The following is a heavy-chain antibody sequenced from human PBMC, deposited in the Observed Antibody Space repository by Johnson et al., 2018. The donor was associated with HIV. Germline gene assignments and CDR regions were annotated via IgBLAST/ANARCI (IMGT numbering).Heavy chain of an antibody. CDR3: AKDSMGFNWNQFEAFDV. V-gene: IGHV3-33*06. D-gene: IGHD1-20*01. CDR1: GFTFSSYG. Sequence: QVQLVESGGGVVQPGRSLRLSCAASGFTFSSYGMHWVRQAAGKGLEWVALIWYDGSNKYYADSVKGRFTISRDNSKNTLYLQMNSLRAEDTAVYYCAKDSMGFNWNQFEAFDVWGLGTMVTVSS. CDR2: IWYDGSNK. J-gene: IGHJ3*01.